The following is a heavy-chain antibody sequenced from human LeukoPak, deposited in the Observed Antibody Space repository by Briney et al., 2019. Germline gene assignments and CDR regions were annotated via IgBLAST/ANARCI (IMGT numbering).Heavy chain of an antibody. Sequence: GESLKISCKGSGYSFTNYWIGWVRQMPGKGLEWMGIIYPGDSDTKYSPSFQGQVTISADKPVTTAYVQWSSLKASDTAMYYCVRHRCSGGSCYLPDYWGQGTLVTVSS. CDR3: VRHRCSGGSCYLPDY. V-gene: IGHV5-51*01. D-gene: IGHD2-15*01. CDR2: IYPGDSDT. J-gene: IGHJ4*02. CDR1: GYSFTNYW.